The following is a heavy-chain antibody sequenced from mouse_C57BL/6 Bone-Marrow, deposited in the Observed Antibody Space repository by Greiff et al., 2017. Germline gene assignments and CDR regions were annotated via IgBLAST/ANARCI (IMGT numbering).Heavy chain of an antibody. CDR2: INPNNGGT. J-gene: IGHJ3*01. CDR3: ARRGDSDLFAY. V-gene: IGHV1-26*01. Sequence: EVQLQQSGPELVKPGASVKISCKASGYTFTDYYMNWVKQSHGKSLEWIGDINPNNGGTSYNQKFKGKATLTVDKSSSTAYMELRSLTSEDSAVYYCARRGDSDLFAYWGQGTLVTVSA. CDR1: GYTFTDYY. D-gene: IGHD3-2*01.